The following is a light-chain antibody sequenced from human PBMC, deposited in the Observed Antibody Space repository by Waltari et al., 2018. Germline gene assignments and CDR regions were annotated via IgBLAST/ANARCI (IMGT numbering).Light chain of an antibody. CDR3: QQAASFPLT. CDR1: QGINSW. J-gene: IGKJ4*01. V-gene: IGKV1-12*01. CDR2: GAS. Sequence: IQMTQSPSSVPASVRDRVTVTCRASQGINSWLAWYQQKPGRAPTLLIYGASSLQSGVPSRFSGSGSGTDFTLTISSLQPVDFATYYCQQAASFPLTFGGGTKVEIK.